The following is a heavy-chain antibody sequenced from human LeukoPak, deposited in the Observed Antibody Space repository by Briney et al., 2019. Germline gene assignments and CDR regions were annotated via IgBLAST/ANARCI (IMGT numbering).Heavy chain of an antibody. CDR1: GYTFTGYY. Sequence: ASVKVSCKASGYTFTGYYMHWVRQAPGQGLEWMGWINPNGGGTNYPQKFQGRVTMTRDTSISTAYMELSRLRSDDTAVYYCARELASCGGDCYSYYYYYYMDVWGKGTTVTVSS. CDR2: INPNGGGT. J-gene: IGHJ6*03. CDR3: ARELASCGGDCYSYYYYYYMDV. V-gene: IGHV1-2*02. D-gene: IGHD2-21*02.